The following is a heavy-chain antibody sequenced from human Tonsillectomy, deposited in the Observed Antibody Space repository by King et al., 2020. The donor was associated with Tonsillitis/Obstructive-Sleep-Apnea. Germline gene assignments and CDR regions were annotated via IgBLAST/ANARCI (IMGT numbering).Heavy chain of an antibody. CDR3: AKEGGYLHYYGSGSPFDY. J-gene: IGHJ4*02. D-gene: IGHD3-10*01. CDR1: GFTFSSYA. Sequence: VQLVESGGGLVQPGGSLRLSLRLSCAASGFTFSSYAMSWVRQAPGKGLEWVSTISGSGDSTYYADSVKVRFTISRDNSKNTLYLQMNSLRAEDTAVYYCAKEGGYLHYYGSGSPFDYWGQGTLVTVSS. CDR2: ISGSGDST. V-gene: IGHV3-23*04.